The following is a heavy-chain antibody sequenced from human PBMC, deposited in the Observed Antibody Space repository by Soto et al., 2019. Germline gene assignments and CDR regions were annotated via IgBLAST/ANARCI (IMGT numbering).Heavy chain of an antibody. CDR2: IYYSGST. D-gene: IGHD5-12*01. V-gene: IGHV4-31*03. CDR1: GGSISSGGYY. J-gene: IGHJ3*02. CDR3: ARKDIVTVRGAFDI. Sequence: QVQLQESGPGLVKPSQTLSLSCTVSGGSISSGGYYWSWIRQHPGKGLEWIGYIYYSGSTYYNPSLKSRVTISVDTSKNQFSLKLSSVTAADTAVYYCARKDIVTVRGAFDIWGQGTMVTVSS.